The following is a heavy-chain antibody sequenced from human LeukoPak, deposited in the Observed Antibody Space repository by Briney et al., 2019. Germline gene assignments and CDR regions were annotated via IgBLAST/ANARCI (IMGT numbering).Heavy chain of an antibody. V-gene: IGHV1-69*13. CDR1: GGTFSNYA. J-gene: IGHJ6*02. Sequence: ASVKVSCKASGGTFSNYAVTWVRQAPGQGLEWMGGIIPILGTANYAQKFQDRVTLTADESTSTAYMELSSLRSGDTAVYYCARGNSRWSTPTSSYYYRMDVWGQGTTVTVSS. CDR2: IIPILGTA. D-gene: IGHD4-23*01. CDR3: ARGNSRWSTPTSSYYYRMDV.